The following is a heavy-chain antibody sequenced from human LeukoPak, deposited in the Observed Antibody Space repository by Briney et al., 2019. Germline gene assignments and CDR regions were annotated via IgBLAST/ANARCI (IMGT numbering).Heavy chain of an antibody. CDR3: ARGRFRPQDPFDY. J-gene: IGHJ4*02. CDR2: IIPIFGTA. D-gene: IGHD2-15*01. Sequence: GSSVKVSCKASGGTFSSYAISWVRQAPGQGLEWMGGIIPIFGTANYAQKFQGRVTITADESTSTAYMELSSLRSGDTAVYYCARGRFRPQDPFDYWGQGTLVTVSS. V-gene: IGHV1-69*01. CDR1: GGTFSSYA.